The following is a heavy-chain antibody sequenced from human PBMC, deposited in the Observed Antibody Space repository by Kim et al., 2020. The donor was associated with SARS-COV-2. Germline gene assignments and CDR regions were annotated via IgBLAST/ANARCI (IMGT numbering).Heavy chain of an antibody. Sequence: GGSLRLSCAASGFTVSSNYMSWVRQAPGKGLEWVSVIYSGGSTYYADSVKGRFTISRDNSKNTLYLQMNSLRAEDTAVYYCARAPVRGVYYYYGMDVWGQGTTVTVSS. D-gene: IGHD3-10*01. CDR3: ARAPVRGVYYYYGMDV. V-gene: IGHV3-53*01. J-gene: IGHJ6*02. CDR1: GFTVSSNY. CDR2: IYSGGST.